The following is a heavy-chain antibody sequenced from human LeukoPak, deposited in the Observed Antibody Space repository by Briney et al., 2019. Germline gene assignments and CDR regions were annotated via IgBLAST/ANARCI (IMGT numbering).Heavy chain of an antibody. Sequence: GGSLRLSCAASGFTFSGYTMNWVRQAPGKGLEWVSSISSSSSYIYYADSVKGRFTISRDNAKNSLYLQMNSLRAEDTAVYYCARSGGSGSYNAFYIWGRETMGTVSS. V-gene: IGHV3-21*01. CDR3: ARSGGSGSYNAFYI. J-gene: IGHJ3*02. D-gene: IGHD3-10*01. CDR1: GFTFSGYT. CDR2: ISSSSSYI.